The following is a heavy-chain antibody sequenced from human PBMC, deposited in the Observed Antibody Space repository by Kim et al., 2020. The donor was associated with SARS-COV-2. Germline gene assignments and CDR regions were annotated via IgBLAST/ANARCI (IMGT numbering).Heavy chain of an antibody. D-gene: IGHD3-22*01. V-gene: IGHV3-23*01. Sequence: SVKGRFTISRDNSKNTLYLQMNSLRAEDTAVYYCAKSPLEYYDSSGYFDYWGQGTLVTVSS. J-gene: IGHJ4*02. CDR3: AKSPLEYYDSSGYFDY.